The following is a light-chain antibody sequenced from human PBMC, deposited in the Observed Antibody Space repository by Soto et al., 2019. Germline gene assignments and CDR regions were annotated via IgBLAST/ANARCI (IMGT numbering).Light chain of an antibody. CDR1: SSDVGGYNY. CDR2: EVS. Sequence: QSALTQPPSASGSPGQSVTISCTGTSSDVGGYNYVSWYQQHPGKAPKLMIYEVSKRPSGVSDRFSGSKSGNTASLTVSGRQAEDDADYYGSSYAGSNNHVVFGGGTRDTVL. V-gene: IGLV2-8*01. J-gene: IGLJ2*01. CDR3: SSYAGSNNHVV.